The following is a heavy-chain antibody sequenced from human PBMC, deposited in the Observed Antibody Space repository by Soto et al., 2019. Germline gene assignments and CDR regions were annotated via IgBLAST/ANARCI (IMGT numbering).Heavy chain of an antibody. D-gene: IGHD3-3*01. J-gene: IGHJ6*02. CDR1: GGSISSYY. Sequence: SETLSLTCTVSGGSISSYYWSWIRQPPGKGLEWIGYIYYSGSTNYNPSLKSRVTISVDTSKNQFSLKLSSVTAADTAVYYCARGVYYDFWSGYPVSGMDVWGQGTPVTVSS. V-gene: IGHV4-59*01. CDR3: ARGVYYDFWSGYPVSGMDV. CDR2: IYYSGST.